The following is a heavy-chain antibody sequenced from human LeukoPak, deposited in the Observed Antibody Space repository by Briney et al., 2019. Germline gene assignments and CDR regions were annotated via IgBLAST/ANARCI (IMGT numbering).Heavy chain of an antibody. V-gene: IGHV4-34*01. CDR2: INHSGST. CDR1: GGSFSGYY. CDR3: ARFFAYYDFWSGYYFLGYFDY. D-gene: IGHD3-3*01. J-gene: IGHJ4*02. Sequence: KPSETLSLTCAVYGGSFSGYYWSWLRQPPGKGLEWIGEINHSGSTNYNPSLKSRVTISVDTSKNQFSLKLSSVTAADTAVYYCARFFAYYDFWSGYYFLGYFDYWGQETLVTVSS.